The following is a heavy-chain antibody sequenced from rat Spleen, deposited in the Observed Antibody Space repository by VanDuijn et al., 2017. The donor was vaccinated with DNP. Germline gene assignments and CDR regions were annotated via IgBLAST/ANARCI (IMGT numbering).Heavy chain of an antibody. CDR3: TRVGTLGSYIKGYAMDA. J-gene: IGHJ4*01. CDR1: GFSLTSYG. CDR2: ISSGGST. V-gene: IGHV2S12*01. Sequence: QVQLNESGPGLVQPSQTLSLTCTVSGFSLTSYGVSWVRQPPGKGLEWIAAISSGGSTYYNSSLKSRLSISRDTSKSQVFLKMNSLQTEDTAIYFCTRVGTLGSYIKGYAMDAWGQGTSVTVSS. D-gene: IGHD1-2*01.